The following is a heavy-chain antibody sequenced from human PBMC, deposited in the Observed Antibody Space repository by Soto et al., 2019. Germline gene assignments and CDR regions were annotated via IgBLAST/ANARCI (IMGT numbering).Heavy chain of an antibody. Sequence: HPGGSLRLSCAASGFTVSSNYMSWVRQAPGKGLEWVSVIYSGGSTYYADSVKGRFTISRDNSKNTLYLQMNSLRAEDTAVYYCARDLGPPDYGDYGANVYYYYMDVWGKGTTVTVSS. D-gene: IGHD4-17*01. CDR1: GFTVSSNY. CDR2: IYSGGST. V-gene: IGHV3-66*01. J-gene: IGHJ6*03. CDR3: ARDLGPPDYGDYGANVYYYYMDV.